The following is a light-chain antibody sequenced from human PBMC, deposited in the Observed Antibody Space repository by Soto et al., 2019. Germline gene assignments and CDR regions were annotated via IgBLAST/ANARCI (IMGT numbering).Light chain of an antibody. V-gene: IGKV3-20*01. CDR3: QQYDRFPRT. CDR1: QTVGNNY. Sequence: EIVLTQSPGTLSLSPGDGSTLSCRASQTVGNNYLAWSQLRPGQAPRLLIHGSSSRATGIPDRFSASASGTEFTLTIGSLEPEDFAVYYCQQYDRFPRTVGQGTKVDSK. CDR2: GSS. J-gene: IGKJ1*01.